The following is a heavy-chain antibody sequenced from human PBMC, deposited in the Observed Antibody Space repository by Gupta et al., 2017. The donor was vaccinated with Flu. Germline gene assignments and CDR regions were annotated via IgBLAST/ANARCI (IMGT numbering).Heavy chain of an antibody. D-gene: IGHD3-3*01. J-gene: IGHJ5*02. CDR1: SYY. Sequence: SYYWSWIRQHPGKGLEWIGYIYYSGSTNYNPSLKSRVTTSVDTSKNRFSLKLSSVTAADTAVYYCARYYDFWSGWNWFDPWGQGTLVTVSS. CDR2: IYYSGST. CDR3: ARYYDFWSGWNWFDP. V-gene: IGHV4-59*01.